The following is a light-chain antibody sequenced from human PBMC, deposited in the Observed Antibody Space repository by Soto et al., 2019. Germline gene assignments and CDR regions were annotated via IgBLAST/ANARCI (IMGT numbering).Light chain of an antibody. CDR3: AAWDDSLTGSWV. CDR1: SSNIGNNP. CDR2: SNS. J-gene: IGLJ3*02. V-gene: IGLV1-44*01. Sequence: QAVVTQPPSASGTPGQRVTISCSGSSSNIGNNPVNWFRQFPGTAPKLLIYSNSHRPSGVPDRFSGSKSGTSASLAISGLQSEDEADYYCAAWDDSLTGSWVFGGGTKLTVL.